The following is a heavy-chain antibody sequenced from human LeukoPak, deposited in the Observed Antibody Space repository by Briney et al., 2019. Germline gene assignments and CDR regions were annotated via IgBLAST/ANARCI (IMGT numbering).Heavy chain of an antibody. CDR3: ASPYNYYDSSGYYY. D-gene: IGHD3-22*01. J-gene: IGHJ4*02. CDR2: ISAYNGNT. V-gene: IGHV1-18*01. CDR1: GYTFTSYA. Sequence: ASVKVSCKASGYTFTSYAMHWVRQAPGQRLEWMGWISAYNGNTNYAQKVQGRVTMTTDTSTSTAYMELRSLRSDDTAVYYCASPYNYYDSSGYYYWGQGTLVTVSS.